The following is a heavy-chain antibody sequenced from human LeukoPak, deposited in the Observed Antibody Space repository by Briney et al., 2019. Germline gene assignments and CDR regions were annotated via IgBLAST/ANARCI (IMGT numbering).Heavy chain of an antibody. CDR1: GYSFTSYW. D-gene: IGHD2-2*01. V-gene: IGHV5-51*01. CDR3: ARPLSDIVVVPAAPHDAFDI. CDR2: IYPGYSDT. Sequence: GESLKISCKGSGYSFTSYWIGWVRQMPGKGLEWMGIIYPGYSDTRYSPSFQGQVTISADKSISTAYLQWSSLKASDTAMYYCARPLSDIVVVPAAPHDAFDIWGQGTMVTVSS. J-gene: IGHJ3*02.